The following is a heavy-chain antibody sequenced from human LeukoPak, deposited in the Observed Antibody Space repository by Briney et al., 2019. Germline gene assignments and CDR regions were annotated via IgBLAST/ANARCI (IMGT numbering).Heavy chain of an antibody. Sequence: PGGSLRLSCAASGFTFDDYAMHWVRQAPGKGLEWVSGISWNSGSIGYADSVRGRFTISRDNAKNSLYLQMNSLRAEDTALYYCAKAFSGSWYYYDSSGYYFGYWGQGTLVTVSS. CDR2: ISWNSGSI. D-gene: IGHD3-22*01. CDR1: GFTFDDYA. V-gene: IGHV3-9*01. J-gene: IGHJ4*02. CDR3: AKAFSGSWYYYDSSGYYFGY.